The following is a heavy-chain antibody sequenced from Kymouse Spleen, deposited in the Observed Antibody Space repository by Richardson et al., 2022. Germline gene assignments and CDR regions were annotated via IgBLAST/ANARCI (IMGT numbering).Heavy chain of an antibody. V-gene: IGHV3-11*01. CDR2: ISSSGSTI. Sequence: QVQLVESGGGLVKPGGSLRLSCAASGFTFSDYYMSWIRQAPGKGLEWVSYISSSGSTIYYADSVKGRFTISRDNAKNSLYLQMNSLRAEDTAVYYCARDLLRYFDWLPSTDYYGMDVWGQGTTVTVSS. D-gene: IGHD3-9*01. CDR1: GFTFSDYY. J-gene: IGHJ6*02. CDR3: ARDLLRYFDWLPSTDYYGMDV.